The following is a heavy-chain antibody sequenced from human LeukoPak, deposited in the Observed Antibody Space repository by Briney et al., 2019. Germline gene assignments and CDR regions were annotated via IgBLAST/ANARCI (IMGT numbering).Heavy chain of an antibody. CDR3: ARVRYCSDSSSCP. J-gene: IGHJ5*02. CDR1: GGSFSGYY. CDR2: IDHSGST. Sequence: SETLSLTCAVYGGSFSGYYWSWIRQPPGKGLEWIGEIDHSGSTNYNPSLKSRVTISVDTSKNQFSLKLSSVTAADTAVYYCARVRYCSDSSSCPWGQGTLVTVSS. D-gene: IGHD2-15*01. V-gene: IGHV4-34*01.